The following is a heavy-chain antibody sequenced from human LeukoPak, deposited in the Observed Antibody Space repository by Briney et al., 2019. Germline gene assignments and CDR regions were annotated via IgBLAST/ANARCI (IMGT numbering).Heavy chain of an antibody. Sequence: GGSLRLSCAASGFTFSSYAMPWVRQAPGKGLEYVSAISSNGGSTYYANSVKGRFTISRDNSKNTLYLQMGSLRAEDMAVYYSAKDRGDVWGKGTTVTVSS. V-gene: IGHV3-64*01. CDR2: ISSNGGST. J-gene: IGHJ6*04. D-gene: IGHD3-10*01. CDR1: GFTFSSYA. CDR3: AKDRGDV.